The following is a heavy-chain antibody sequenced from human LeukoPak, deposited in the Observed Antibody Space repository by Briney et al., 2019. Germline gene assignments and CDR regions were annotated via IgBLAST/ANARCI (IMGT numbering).Heavy chain of an antibody. J-gene: IGHJ6*02. V-gene: IGHV3-23*01. D-gene: IGHD5-24*01. CDR2: ISGSGGST. Sequence: GGSLRLSRAASGFTFSSYAMSWVRQAPGKGLEWVSAISGSGGSTYYADSVKGRFTISRDNSKNTLYLQMNSLRAEDTAVYYCAKDQGVEMATIFYYYYGMDVWGQGTTVTVSS. CDR1: GFTFSSYA. CDR3: AKDQGVEMATIFYYYYGMDV.